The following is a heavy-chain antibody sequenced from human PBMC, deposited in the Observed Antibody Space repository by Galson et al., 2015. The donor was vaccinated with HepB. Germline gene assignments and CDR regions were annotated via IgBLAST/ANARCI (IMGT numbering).Heavy chain of an antibody. V-gene: IGHV3-9*01. D-gene: IGHD3-22*01. CDR3: ARDEGASMIVPECWFDP. CDR1: GFTFDDYA. J-gene: IGHJ5*02. Sequence: SLRLSCAASGFTFDDYAMHWVRQAPGKGLEWVSGISWNSGSIGYADSVKGRFTISRDNAKNSLYLQMNSLRAEDTAVYYCARDEGASMIVPECWFDPWGQGTLVTVSS. CDR2: ISWNSGSI.